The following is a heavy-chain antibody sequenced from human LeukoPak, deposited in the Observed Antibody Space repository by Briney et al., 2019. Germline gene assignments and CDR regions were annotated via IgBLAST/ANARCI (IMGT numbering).Heavy chain of an antibody. CDR1: GYTFTGYY. Sequence: GASVKVSCKASGYTFTGYYMHWVRQAPGQGLEWMGWINPNSGGTNYAQKLQGRVTMTTDTSTSTAYMELRSLRSDDTAVYYCARIRDPHTLWFGELLPPPDYWGQGTLVTVSS. D-gene: IGHD3-10*01. V-gene: IGHV1-2*02. J-gene: IGHJ4*02. CDR3: ARIRDPHTLWFGELLPPPDY. CDR2: INPNSGGT.